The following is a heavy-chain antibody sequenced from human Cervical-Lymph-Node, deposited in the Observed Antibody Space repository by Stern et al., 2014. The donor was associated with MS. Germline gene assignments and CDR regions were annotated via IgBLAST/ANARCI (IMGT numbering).Heavy chain of an antibody. J-gene: IGHJ4*02. CDR3: ARDTSSPERSDW. Sequence: EVQLVESGGGVIQPGGSLRLSCTASGFTVGRDYMTWVRQAPGKVLEWVSLITNVGSTFYTDSVKGRFTISRDDSKNTVYLHMTSLRAEDTAMYYCARDTSSPERSDWWGQGTLVTVSS. CDR2: ITNVGST. V-gene: IGHV3-53*01. CDR1: GFTVGRDY. D-gene: IGHD1-1*01.